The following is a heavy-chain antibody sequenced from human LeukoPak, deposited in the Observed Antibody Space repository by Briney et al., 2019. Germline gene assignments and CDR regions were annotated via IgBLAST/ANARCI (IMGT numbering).Heavy chain of an antibody. J-gene: IGHJ5*02. D-gene: IGHD6-13*01. CDR3: ARQIAAAGTHWFDP. CDR2: IYYSGST. CDR1: GGSISSYY. V-gene: IGHV4-59*08. Sequence: SETLSLACTVSGGSISSYYWSWIRQPPGKGLEWIGYIYYSGSTNYNPSLKSRVTISVDTSKNQFSLKLSSVTAADTAVYYCARQIAAAGTHWFDPWGQGTLVTVSS.